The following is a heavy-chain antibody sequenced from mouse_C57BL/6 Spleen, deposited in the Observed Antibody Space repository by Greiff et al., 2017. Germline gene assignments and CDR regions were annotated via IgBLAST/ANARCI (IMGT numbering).Heavy chain of an antibody. CDR1: GFTFSSYT. J-gene: IGHJ1*03. Sequence: EVMLVESGGGLVKPGGSVKLSCAASGFTFSSYTMSWVRQTPGKRLEWVATISGGGGNTYYPDSVKGRFTISRDNAKNTLYLQMSSLRSEDTALYYCARHVDYYGSSYDWYFDGWGTGTTVTVSS. V-gene: IGHV5-9*01. D-gene: IGHD1-1*01. CDR2: ISGGGGNT. CDR3: ARHVDYYGSSYDWYFDG.